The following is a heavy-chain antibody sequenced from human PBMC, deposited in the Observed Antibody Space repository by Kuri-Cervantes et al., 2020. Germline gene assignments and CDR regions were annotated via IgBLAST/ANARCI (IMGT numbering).Heavy chain of an antibody. V-gene: IGHV3-30*04. CDR1: GFTFNTCA. Sequence: GESLKISCAASGFTFNTCAMHWVRQAPGKGLEWVAMVSSDGTNQSYADSVKGRFTISRDNSKNTLHLQIISLRTEDTGVFYCARARVGVFDFWGQGALVTVSS. J-gene: IGHJ4*02. D-gene: IGHD2-21*01. CDR2: VSSDGTNQ. CDR3: ARARVGVFDF.